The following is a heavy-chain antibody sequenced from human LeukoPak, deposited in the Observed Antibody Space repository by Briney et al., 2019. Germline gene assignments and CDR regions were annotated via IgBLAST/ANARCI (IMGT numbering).Heavy chain of an antibody. CDR1: GFTFSSYS. D-gene: IGHD5-18*01. CDR2: ISSSSSYI. V-gene: IGHV3-21*04. J-gene: IGHJ4*02. CDR3: AKGAVDTTMVAECYFDY. Sequence: GGSLRLSCAASGFTFSSYSMNWVRQAPGKGLEWVSSISSSSSYIYYADSVKGRFTISRDNAKNSLYLQMNSLRAEDTAVYFCAKGAVDTTMVAECYFDYWGLGTLVTVSS.